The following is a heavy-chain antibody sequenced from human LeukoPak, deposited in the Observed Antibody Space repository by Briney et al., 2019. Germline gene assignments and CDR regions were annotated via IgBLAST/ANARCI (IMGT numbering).Heavy chain of an antibody. CDR1: GYTFTSYA. D-gene: IGHD3-22*01. Sequence: ASVKVSCKASGYTFTSYAMNWVRQAPGQGLEWMGWISTNTGNPTYAQGFTGRFVFSLDTSVSTAYLQISSLKAEDTAVYYCARDHTYYYDSSGYSDYWGQGTLVTVSS. CDR3: ARDHTYYYDSSGYSDY. CDR2: ISTNTGNP. V-gene: IGHV7-4-1*02. J-gene: IGHJ4*02.